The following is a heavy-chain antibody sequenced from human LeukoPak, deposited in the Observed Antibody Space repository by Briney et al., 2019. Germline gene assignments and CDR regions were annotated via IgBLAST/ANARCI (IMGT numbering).Heavy chain of an antibody. CDR2: ISSNGGST. CDR1: GFTFSSYS. V-gene: IGHV3-64*01. D-gene: IGHD2-15*01. CDR3: ARGLVLGAFDI. J-gene: IGHJ3*02. Sequence: PGGSLRLSCAASGFTFSSYSMNWVRQTPGKGLEYVSVISSNGGSTYYANSVKGRFTISRDNSKNTLYLQMGGLRAEDMAVYYCARGLVLGAFDIWGQGRMVTVSS.